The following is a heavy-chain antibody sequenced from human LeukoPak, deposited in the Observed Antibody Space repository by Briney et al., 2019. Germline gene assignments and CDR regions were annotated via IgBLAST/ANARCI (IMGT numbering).Heavy chain of an antibody. J-gene: IGHJ4*02. CDR2: ISGYNGHT. V-gene: IGHV1-18*01. D-gene: IGHD3-10*01. CDR1: GYTFSRYG. Sequence: SVKVSCKASGYTFSRYGISWVRQAPGQGLEWMGWISGYNGHTKYAQKVQGRVTMSTDTSTSTVYMELRSLISDDTGVYYCARGQTNRLLWVGELVSNINPFDYWGQGTLVTVSS. CDR3: ARGQTNRLLWVGELVSNINPFDY.